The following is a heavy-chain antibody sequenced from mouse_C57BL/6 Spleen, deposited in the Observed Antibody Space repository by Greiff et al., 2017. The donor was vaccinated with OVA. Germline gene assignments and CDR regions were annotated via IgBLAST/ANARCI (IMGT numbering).Heavy chain of an antibody. CDR2: IYPGDGDT. D-gene: IGHD3-2*02. Sequence: VQLQQSGPELVQPGASVKISCKASGYAFSSSWMNWVKQRPGKGLEWIGRIYPGDGDTNDNGKYKVKATLTADKSSSTAYMQLSSLTSEDSAVYFCARKGDSSGYDYAMDYWGQGTSVTASS. J-gene: IGHJ4*01. CDR1: GYAFSSSW. CDR3: ARKGDSSGYDYAMDY. V-gene: IGHV1-82*01.